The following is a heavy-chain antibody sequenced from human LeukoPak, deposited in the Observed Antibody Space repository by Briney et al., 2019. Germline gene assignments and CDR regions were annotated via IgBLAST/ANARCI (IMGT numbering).Heavy chain of an antibody. CDR3: ARERAFGYFDY. Sequence: GGSLRLSCAASGFTFSNAWMSWVRQAPGKGLEWVSVIYSGGSTYYADSVKGRFTISRDNSKNTLYLQMNSLRAEDTAVYYCARERAFGYFDYWGQGTLVTVSS. CDR1: GFTFSNAW. CDR2: IYSGGST. V-gene: IGHV3-53*01. D-gene: IGHD3-16*01. J-gene: IGHJ4*02.